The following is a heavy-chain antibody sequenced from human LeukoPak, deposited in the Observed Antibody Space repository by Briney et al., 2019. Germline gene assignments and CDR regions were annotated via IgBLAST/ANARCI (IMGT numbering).Heavy chain of an antibody. CDR2: IYSGGST. CDR1: GFTVSSNY. D-gene: IGHD3-3*01. V-gene: IGHV3-53*01. CDR3: ARDLGRFLEWLPSDYYYYGMDV. J-gene: IGHJ6*02. Sequence: GGSLRLSCAASGFTVSSNYMSWVRQAPGKGLEWVSVIYSGGSTYYADSVKGRFTISRDNSKNTLYLQMNSLRAEDTAVYYCARDLGRFLEWLPSDYYYYGMDVWGQGTTVTVSS.